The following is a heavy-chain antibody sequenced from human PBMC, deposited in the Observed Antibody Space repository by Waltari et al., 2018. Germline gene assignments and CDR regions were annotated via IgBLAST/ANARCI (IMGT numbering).Heavy chain of an antibody. Sequence: EVQLVESGGGLIQPGGSLRLSCAASGFTVSSNYMSWVRQAPGKGLEWVSVIYSGGSTYYADCVKGRFTISRDNAKNTLYLQMNSLRAEDTAVYYCARDGVGATDPLDYWGQGTLVTVSS. CDR1: GFTVSSNY. J-gene: IGHJ4*02. D-gene: IGHD1-26*01. CDR3: ARDGVGATDPLDY. CDR2: IYSGGST. V-gene: IGHV3-53*01.